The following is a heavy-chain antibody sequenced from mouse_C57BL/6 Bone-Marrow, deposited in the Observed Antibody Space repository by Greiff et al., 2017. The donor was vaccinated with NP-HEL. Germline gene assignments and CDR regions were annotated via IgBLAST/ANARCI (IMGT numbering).Heavy chain of an antibody. CDR3: ARWVYYGSIYDYFDY. J-gene: IGHJ2*01. V-gene: IGHV1-53*01. Sequence: QVQLQQPGTELVKPGASVKLSCKASGYTFTSYWMHWVKQRPGQGLEWIGNINPSNGGTNYNEKFKSKATLTVDKSSSTAYMQLSSLTSEDSAVYYCARWVYYGSIYDYFDYWGQGTTLTVSS. CDR1: GYTFTSYW. CDR2: INPSNGGT. D-gene: IGHD1-1*01.